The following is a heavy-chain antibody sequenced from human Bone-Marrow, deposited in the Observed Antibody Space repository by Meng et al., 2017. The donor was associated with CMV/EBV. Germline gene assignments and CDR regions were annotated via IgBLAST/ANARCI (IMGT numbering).Heavy chain of an antibody. V-gene: IGHV3-53*01. J-gene: IGHJ4*02. CDR3: ARGWFGESSFDY. CDR1: GFTVSSNY. D-gene: IGHD3-10*01. Sequence: GESLKISCAASGFTVSSNYMSWVRQAPGKGLEWVSVIYSGGSTYYADSVKGRFTISRDNSKNTLYLQMNSLRAEDTAVYYCARGWFGESSFDYWGQGTRVTVSS. CDR2: IYSGGST.